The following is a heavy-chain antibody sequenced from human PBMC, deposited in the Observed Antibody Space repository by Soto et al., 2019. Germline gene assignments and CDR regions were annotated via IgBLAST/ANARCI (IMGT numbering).Heavy chain of an antibody. D-gene: IGHD2-15*01. CDR3: AARYCSGGSCPFEYNWFDP. Sequence: ASVKVSCKVSGYTLTELSMHWVRQAPGKGLEWMGGFGPEDGETIYAQKFQGRVTMTEDTSTDTAYMELSSLRSEDTAVYYCAARYCSGGSCPFEYNWFDPWGQGTLVTVSS. J-gene: IGHJ5*02. CDR2: FGPEDGET. CDR1: GYTLTELS. V-gene: IGHV1-24*01.